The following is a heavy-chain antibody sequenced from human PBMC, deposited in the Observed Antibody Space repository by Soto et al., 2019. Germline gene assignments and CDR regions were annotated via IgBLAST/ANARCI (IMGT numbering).Heavy chain of an antibody. V-gene: IGHV3-23*01. Sequence: HPGGSLRLSCAASGFTFSSYAMSWVRQAPGKGLEWVSAISGSGGSTYYADSVKGRFTISRDNSKNTLYLQMNSLRAEDTAVYYCAKERSQGRGQQLAPYYFDYWGQGTLVTVSS. CDR3: AKERSQGRGQQLAPYYFDY. D-gene: IGHD6-13*01. CDR1: GFTFSSYA. J-gene: IGHJ4*02. CDR2: ISGSGGST.